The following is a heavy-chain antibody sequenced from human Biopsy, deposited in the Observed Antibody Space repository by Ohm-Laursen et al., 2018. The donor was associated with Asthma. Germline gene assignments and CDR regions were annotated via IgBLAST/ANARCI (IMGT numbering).Heavy chain of an antibody. CDR1: GYTFTGYY. D-gene: IGHD6-19*01. CDR2: INPNSGGT. Sequence: ATVKISCKASGYTFTGYYMHWVRQAPGQGLEWMGRINPNSGGTNYAQKFQGRVTMTRDTSISTAYMELSRLRSDDTAVYYCAIVGYSSGWDFFDYWDQGTLVTVSS. V-gene: IGHV1-2*06. CDR3: AIVGYSSGWDFFDY. J-gene: IGHJ4*02.